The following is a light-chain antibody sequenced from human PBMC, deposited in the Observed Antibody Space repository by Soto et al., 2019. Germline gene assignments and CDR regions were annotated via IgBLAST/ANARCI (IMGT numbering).Light chain of an antibody. CDR3: QQLKSYPLS. J-gene: IGKJ4*01. V-gene: IGKV1-9*01. CDR1: QDISSY. CDR2: AAS. Sequence: DIQLTQSPSFLSASVGDRVPITCRTSQDISSYLAWYQKKPGKAPQLLISAASTLQSRVPSRFSGSGSGTEFTLTISSLQPEDFATYYCQQLKSYPLSFGGGTKVEI.